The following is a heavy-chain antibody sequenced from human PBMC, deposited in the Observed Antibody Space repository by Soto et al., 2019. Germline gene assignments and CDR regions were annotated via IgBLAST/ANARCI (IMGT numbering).Heavy chain of an antibody. J-gene: IGHJ5*02. CDR2: MNPNSGNT. CDR3: ATWPVDTAMDPYNWFDP. CDR1: GYTFTSYD. Sequence: ASVKVSCKASGYTFTSYDINWVRQATGQGLEWMGWMNPNSGNTGYAQKFQGRVTMTRNTSISTAYMELSSLRSEDTAVYYCATWPVDTAMDPYNWFDPWGQGTLVTSPQ. D-gene: IGHD5-18*01. V-gene: IGHV1-8*01.